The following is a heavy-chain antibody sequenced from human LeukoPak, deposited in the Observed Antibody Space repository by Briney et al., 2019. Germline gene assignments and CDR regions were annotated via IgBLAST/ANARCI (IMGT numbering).Heavy chain of an antibody. D-gene: IGHD3-10*01. Sequence: HPGGSLRLSCAASGFTFSSYSMNWVRRAPGKGLEYVSGISSNGGHTYYADSVKGRFTISRDNSKNTLYFQMSSLRAEDTAVYYCVKGGRYTYEAGEYWGQGTLVTVSS. J-gene: IGHJ4*02. CDR2: ISSNGGHT. V-gene: IGHV3-64D*06. CDR1: GFTFSSYS. CDR3: VKGGRYTYEAGEY.